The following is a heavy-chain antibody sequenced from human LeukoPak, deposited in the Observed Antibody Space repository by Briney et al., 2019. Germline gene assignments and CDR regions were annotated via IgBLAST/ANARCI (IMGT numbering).Heavy chain of an antibody. CDR3: AREGSDYGDYGNNDAFDI. Sequence: GGSLRLSCAASRFTFSSYSMNWVRQAPGKGLEWVSSISSSSSYIYYADSVKGRFTISRDNAKNSLYLQMNSLRAEDTAVYYCAREGSDYGDYGNNDAFDIWGQGTMVTVSS. D-gene: IGHD4-17*01. CDR1: RFTFSSYS. CDR2: ISSSSSYI. J-gene: IGHJ3*02. V-gene: IGHV3-21*04.